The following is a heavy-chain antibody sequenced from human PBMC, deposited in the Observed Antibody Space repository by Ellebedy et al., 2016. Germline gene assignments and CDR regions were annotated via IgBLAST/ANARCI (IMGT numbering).Heavy chain of an antibody. CDR3: ARQNVEMATIPDY. CDR2: IYYSGST. D-gene: IGHD5-24*01. J-gene: IGHJ4*02. V-gene: IGHV4-39*01. CDR1: GGSISSSSYY. Sequence: SETLSLTCTVSGGSISSSSYYWGWIRQPPGKGLEWIGSIYYSGSTYYNPSLKSRVTISVDTSKNQFSLKLSSVTAADTAVYYCARQNVEMATIPDYWGQGTLVTVSS.